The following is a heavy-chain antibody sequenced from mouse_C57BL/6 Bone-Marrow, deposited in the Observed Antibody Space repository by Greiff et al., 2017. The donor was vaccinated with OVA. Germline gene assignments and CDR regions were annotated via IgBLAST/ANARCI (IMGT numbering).Heavy chain of an antibody. D-gene: IGHD1-1*01. CDR3: STVVATWGNYFDY. CDR1: GYTFTSHW. J-gene: IGHJ2*01. CDR2: IFPGSGST. V-gene: IGHV1-56*01. Sequence: QVQLQQSGPELVRPGASVQISCKAPGYTFTSHWLQWVRQRPGQGLAWIGEIFPGSGSTYYNEKFKGKATLTVDTASSTAYMQLSSLTSEDSAVYFCSTVVATWGNYFDYGGQGTTLTVSS.